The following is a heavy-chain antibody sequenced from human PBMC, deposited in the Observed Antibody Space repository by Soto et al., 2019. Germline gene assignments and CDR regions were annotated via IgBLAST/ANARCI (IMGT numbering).Heavy chain of an antibody. CDR3: AKDRRAGGNYGFYSDF. CDR1: GFTFSSYD. CDR2: SSATGAGT. J-gene: IGHJ4*02. D-gene: IGHD1-7*01. Sequence: PGGSLRLSCVASGFTFSSYDMTWVRQAPGKGLEWVSFSSATGAGTYYADSVKGRFTISRDNSKDTLYLQMTSLRADDTAVYYCAKDRRAGGNYGFYSDFWGQGALVTVSS. V-gene: IGHV3-23*01.